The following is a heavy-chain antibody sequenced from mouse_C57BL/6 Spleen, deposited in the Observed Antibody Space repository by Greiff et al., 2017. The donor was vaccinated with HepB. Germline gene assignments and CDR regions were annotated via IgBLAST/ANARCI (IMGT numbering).Heavy chain of an antibody. Sequence: VQRVESGPGLVQPSQSLSITCTVSGFSLTSYGVHWVRQSPGKGLEWLGVIWSGGSTDYNAAFISRLSISKDNSKSQVFFKMNSLQADDTAIYYCARSDYDYDGGDYYAMDYWGQGTSVTVSS. D-gene: IGHD2-4*01. CDR2: IWSGGST. J-gene: IGHJ4*01. V-gene: IGHV2-2*01. CDR1: GFSLTSYG. CDR3: ARSDYDYDGGDYYAMDY.